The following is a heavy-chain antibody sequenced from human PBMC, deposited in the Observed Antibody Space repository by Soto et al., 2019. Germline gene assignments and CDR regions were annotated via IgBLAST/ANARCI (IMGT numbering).Heavy chain of an antibody. V-gene: IGHV2-5*02. CDR3: AHSRCGGDCLQSYSSHYYYGMDV. CDR2: IYWDDDK. Sequence: QITLKESGPSLVKPTQTLTLTCTFSGFSLSTGGVGVGWIRQPPGKALEWLALIYWDDDKRYSPSLRSRLTVTTDTSKNQVVLTLTNIDPVDTATYYCAHSRCGGDCLQSYSSHYYYGMDVWGQGTTVTVSS. D-gene: IGHD2-21*02. CDR1: GFSLSTGGVG. J-gene: IGHJ6*02.